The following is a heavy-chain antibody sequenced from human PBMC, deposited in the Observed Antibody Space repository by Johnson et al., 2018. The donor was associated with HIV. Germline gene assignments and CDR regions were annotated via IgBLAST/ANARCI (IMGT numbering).Heavy chain of an antibody. CDR1: GFTFSTYA. Sequence: QVQLVESGGGVVQPGGSLRLSCAASGFTFSTYAMRWVRQAPGKGLEGVAVISYAGSNKYYADAVKGRFTISRDNSKNTLYLQMNSLRAEDTAVYYCARGGSSTSLDAFDIWGQGTMVTVSS. CDR3: ARGGSSTSLDAFDI. CDR2: ISYAGSNK. D-gene: IGHD2-2*01. J-gene: IGHJ3*02. V-gene: IGHV3-30-3*01.